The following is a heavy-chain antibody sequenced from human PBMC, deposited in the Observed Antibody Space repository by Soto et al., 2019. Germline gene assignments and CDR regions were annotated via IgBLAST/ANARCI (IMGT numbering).Heavy chain of an antibody. J-gene: IGHJ4*02. Sequence: GGSLRLSCAASGFTVSSNYMSWVRQAPGKGLEWVSVIYSGGSTYYADSVKGRFTISRDNSKNTLYLQMNSLRAEDTAVYYCARDGVVGATTGNKPTDYWGQGTLVTVSS. D-gene: IGHD1-26*01. CDR2: IYSGGST. CDR1: GFTVSSNY. CDR3: ARDGVVGATTGNKPTDY. V-gene: IGHV3-66*01.